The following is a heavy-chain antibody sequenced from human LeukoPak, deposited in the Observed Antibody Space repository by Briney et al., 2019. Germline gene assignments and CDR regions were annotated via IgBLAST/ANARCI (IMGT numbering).Heavy chain of an antibody. CDR3: ARGGMYDSYYFFYMDV. CDR1: GFTFSGYA. J-gene: IGHJ6*03. D-gene: IGHD3-22*01. CDR2: ISYDGYNK. V-gene: IGHV3-30*01. Sequence: PGTSLRLSCAASGFTFSGYAVHWVRQAPGKGLQWLAAISYDGYNKYYADSLKGRFTISRENSKNTLWLQMNSMRAEDTAVYYCARGGMYDSYYFFYMDVWGKGTTVTVSS.